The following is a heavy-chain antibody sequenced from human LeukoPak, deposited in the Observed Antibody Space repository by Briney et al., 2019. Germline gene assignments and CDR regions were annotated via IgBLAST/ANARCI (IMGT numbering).Heavy chain of an antibody. J-gene: IGHJ4*02. CDR2: LSSTGGDM. Sequence: PGGSLRLSCVASGSTFSDYYMTWFRQAPGKALEFISYLSSTGGDMTYADSVKGRFTISRDNAKNSLYLQMNSVRAEDTAVYYCAIPTREPKYWGPGTLVTVSS. CDR3: AIPTREPKY. V-gene: IGHV3-11*01. D-gene: IGHD1-26*01. CDR1: GSTFSDYY.